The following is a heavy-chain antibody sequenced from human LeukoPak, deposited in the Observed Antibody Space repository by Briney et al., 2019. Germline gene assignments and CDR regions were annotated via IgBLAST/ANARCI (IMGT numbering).Heavy chain of an antibody. Sequence: SETLSLTCTVSGGSISSYYWSWIRQPPGKGLEWIGYIYYSGSTNYNPSLKSRVTISVDTSKNQFSLKLSSLTAADTAVYYCARSVRGGTFDYWGQGTLVTVSS. CDR2: IYYSGST. V-gene: IGHV4-59*08. D-gene: IGHD2-15*01. CDR3: ARSVRGGTFDY. J-gene: IGHJ4*02. CDR1: GGSISSYY.